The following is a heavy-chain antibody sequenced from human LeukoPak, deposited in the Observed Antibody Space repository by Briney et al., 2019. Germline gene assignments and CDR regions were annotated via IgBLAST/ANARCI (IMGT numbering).Heavy chain of an antibody. CDR2: IYYSGST. CDR1: GGSISSSSYY. Sequence: SGTLSLTCTVSGGSISSSSYYWGWIRQPPGKGLEWIGSIYYSGSTNYNPSLKSRVTISVDTSKNQFSLKLSSVTAADTAVYYCAREKDEYSVWGQGTLVTVSS. CDR3: AREKDEYSV. V-gene: IGHV4-39*07. J-gene: IGHJ4*02. D-gene: IGHD6-6*01.